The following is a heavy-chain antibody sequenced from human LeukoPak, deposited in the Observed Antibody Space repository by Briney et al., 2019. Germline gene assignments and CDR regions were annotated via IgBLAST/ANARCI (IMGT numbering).Heavy chain of an antibody. D-gene: IGHD3-16*01. J-gene: IGHJ4*02. CDR1: GFSFTNVW. CDR3: TTGIDYGGGY. V-gene: IGHV3-15*07. Sequence: GGSLRLSCAVSGFSFTNVWMNWVRQAPGKGLEWVGRIKNKDEGEKTDYATPVKGRFTISRDDSKATLFLQMNSLKMEDTAIYYCTTGIDYGGGYWGQGTLVSVSS. CDR2: IKNKDEGEKT.